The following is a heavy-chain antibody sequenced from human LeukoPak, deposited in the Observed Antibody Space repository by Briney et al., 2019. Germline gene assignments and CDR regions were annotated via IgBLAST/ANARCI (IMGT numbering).Heavy chain of an antibody. J-gene: IGHJ4*02. V-gene: IGHV4-34*01. CDR3: ARPYLDSSCYYPWYFDL. CDR2: VYYSGST. D-gene: IGHD3-22*01. Sequence: SETLSLTCAVYGGSFSGYYWSWIRQPPGKGLEWIGSVYYSGSTYYNQSLKSRVTISVGTSKNQFSLKLTSVTPADTAVYYRARPYLDSSCYYPWYFDLWGQGTLVTVSS. CDR1: GGSFSGYY.